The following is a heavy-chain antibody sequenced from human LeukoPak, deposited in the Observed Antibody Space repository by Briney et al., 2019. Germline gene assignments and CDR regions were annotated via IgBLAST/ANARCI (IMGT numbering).Heavy chain of an antibody. Sequence: GGSLRLSCAASGFITHTYAMSWVRQAPGKGLEWVSTITGVGSATYYADSVKGRFTISRDNSKNTVSLQMNSLRAEDTAVYYCAKDLEEWLVRGRYFDYWGQGTLVTVSS. D-gene: IGHD6-19*01. CDR3: AKDLEEWLVRGRYFDY. V-gene: IGHV3-23*01. J-gene: IGHJ4*02. CDR1: GFITHTYA. CDR2: ITGVGSAT.